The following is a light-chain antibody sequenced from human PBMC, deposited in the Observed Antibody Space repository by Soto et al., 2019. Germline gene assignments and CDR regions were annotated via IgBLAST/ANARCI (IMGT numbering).Light chain of an antibody. CDR3: QHRSDWPST. Sequence: DIVLTQSPATLSLSPGERATLSCRASQSVSRYLAWYQQKPGQAPRLLIYDASNSATGIPARFSGSGSGTYFTLTISRLEPEFFAVYYCQHRSDWPSTFGGGTKVEI. CDR1: QSVSRY. CDR2: DAS. V-gene: IGKV3-11*01. J-gene: IGKJ4*01.